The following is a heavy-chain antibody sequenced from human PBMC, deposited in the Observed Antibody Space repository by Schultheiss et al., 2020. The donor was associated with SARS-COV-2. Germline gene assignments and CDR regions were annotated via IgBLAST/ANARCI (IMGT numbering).Heavy chain of an antibody. D-gene: IGHD4-17*01. J-gene: IGHJ6*02. CDR2: ISYDGSNK. Sequence: GGSLRLSCAASGFTFSSYAMHWVRQAPGKGLEWVAFISYDGSNKYYADSVKGRFTISRDNSMNMLYLQTDSLRAEDTAVYYCARLNGDYGSSMDVWGQGTTVTVSS. CDR3: ARLNGDYGSSMDV. CDR1: GFTFSSYA. V-gene: IGHV3-30-3*01.